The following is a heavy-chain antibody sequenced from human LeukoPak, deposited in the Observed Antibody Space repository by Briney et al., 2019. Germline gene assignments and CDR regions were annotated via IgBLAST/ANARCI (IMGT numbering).Heavy chain of an antibody. CDR2: ISGSGGST. V-gene: IGHV3-23*01. CDR1: GFTFSNYS. CDR3: AKSSGYYFDY. J-gene: IGHJ4*02. Sequence: GGSLRLSCAASGFTFSNYSMNWVRQAPGKGLEWVSAISGSGGSTYYADSVKGRFTISRDNSKNTLYLQMNSLRAEDTAVYYCAKSSGYYFDYWGQGTLVTVSS. D-gene: IGHD3-10*01.